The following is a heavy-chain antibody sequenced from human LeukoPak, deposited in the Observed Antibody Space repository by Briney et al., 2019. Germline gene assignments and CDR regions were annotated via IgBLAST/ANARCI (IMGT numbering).Heavy chain of an antibody. CDR1: GFTFSSHW. CDR2: IKQDASEK. CDR3: ARDGPSYGGNRVFDH. D-gene: IGHD4-23*01. Sequence: GGSLRLSCAASGFTFSSHWMNWVRQAPGKGLEWVANIKQDASEKNYVDSVKGRFIISRDNAKNSLYLQINSLRAEDTAIYYCARDGPSYGGNRVFDHWGQGTLVTVSS. J-gene: IGHJ4*02. V-gene: IGHV3-7*01.